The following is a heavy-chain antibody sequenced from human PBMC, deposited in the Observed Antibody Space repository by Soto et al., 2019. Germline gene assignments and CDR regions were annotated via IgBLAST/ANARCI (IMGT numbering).Heavy chain of an antibody. CDR3: ARDSGGSGSFDY. CDR2: IWYDGSNK. D-gene: IGHD3-10*01. J-gene: IGHJ4*02. CDR1: GFTFSSYG. Sequence: QVQLVESGEGVVQPGRSLRLSCAASGFTFSSYGMHWVRQAPGKGLEWVAVIWYDGSNKYYADSVKGRFTISRDNSKNTLYLQMNSLRAEDTAVYYCARDSGGSGSFDYWGQGTLVTVSS. V-gene: IGHV3-33*01.